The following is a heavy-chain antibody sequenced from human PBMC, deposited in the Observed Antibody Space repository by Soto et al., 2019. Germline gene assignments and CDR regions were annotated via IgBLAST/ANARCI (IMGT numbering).Heavy chain of an antibody. Sequence: KPSETLSLTCTVSGGSISSYYWSWIRQPPGKGLEWIGYIYYSGSTNYNPSLKSRVTISVDTSKNQFSLKLSSVTAADTAVYYCARDFRKPTTTVTKEQRANYYYYGMDVWGQGTTVTVSS. CDR2: IYYSGST. CDR1: GGSISSYY. CDR3: ARDFRKPTTTVTKEQRANYYYYGMDV. D-gene: IGHD4-4*01. J-gene: IGHJ6*02. V-gene: IGHV4-59*01.